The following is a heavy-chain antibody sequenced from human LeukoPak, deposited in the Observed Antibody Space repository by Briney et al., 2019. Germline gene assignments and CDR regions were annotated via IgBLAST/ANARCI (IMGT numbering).Heavy chain of an antibody. CDR1: GFTFSSYG. J-gene: IGHJ3*02. CDR3: AKERRIVVVKDAFDI. V-gene: IGHV3-30*02. Sequence: GGSLRLSCAASGFTFSSYGMHWVRQAPGKGLEWVAFIRYDGSNKYYADSVKGRFTISRDNSKNTLYLQMNSLRAEDTAVYYCAKERRIVVVKDAFDIWGQGTMVTVSS. CDR2: IRYDGSNK. D-gene: IGHD2-21*01.